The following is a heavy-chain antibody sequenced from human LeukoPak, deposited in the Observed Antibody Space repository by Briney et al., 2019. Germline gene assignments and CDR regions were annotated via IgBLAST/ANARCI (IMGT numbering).Heavy chain of an antibody. CDR1: GGSISSYY. CDR2: IYTRGST. V-gene: IGHV4-4*07. J-gene: IGHJ4*02. Sequence: SETLSLTCTVSGGSISSYYWSWFRQPAGKGLEWIGRIYTRGSTNYNPSLKSRVNMSVDTSKNQFSLKLSSVTAADTAVYYCARWYDFWSGPYYFDYWGQGTLVTVSS. D-gene: IGHD3-3*01. CDR3: ARWYDFWSGPYYFDY.